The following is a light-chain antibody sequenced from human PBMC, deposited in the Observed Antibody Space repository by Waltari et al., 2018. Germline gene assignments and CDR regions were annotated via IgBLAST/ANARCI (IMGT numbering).Light chain of an antibody. J-gene: IGLJ2*01. Sequence: QSALTHPASVSGSPGQSITISCTGTSSDVGGYNYVSWYQQHPGKAPKLMLYDVSKRPSGVSNRFSGSKSGNTASLTISGLQAEDEADYYCCSYAGSSTVVFGGGTKLTVL. CDR2: DVS. CDR1: SSDVGGYNY. CDR3: CSYAGSSTVV. V-gene: IGLV2-23*02.